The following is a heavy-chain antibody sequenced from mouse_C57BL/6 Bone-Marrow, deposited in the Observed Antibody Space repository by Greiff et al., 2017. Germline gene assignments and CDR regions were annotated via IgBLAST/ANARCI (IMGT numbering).Heavy chain of an antibody. D-gene: IGHD1-1*01. CDR1: GYAFSSSW. J-gene: IGHJ2*01. CDR2: IYPGDGDT. Sequence: VQLVESGPELVKPGASVKISCKASGYAFSSSWMNWVKQRPGKGLEWIGRIYPGDGDTNYNGKFKGKATLTADKSSSTAYMQLSSLTSEDSAVYFYARGHYYGSSPGYWGQGTTLTVSS. CDR3: ARGHYYGSSPGY. V-gene: IGHV1-82*01.